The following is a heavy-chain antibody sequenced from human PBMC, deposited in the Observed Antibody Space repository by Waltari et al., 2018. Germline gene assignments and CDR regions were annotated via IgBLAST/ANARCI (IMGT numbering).Heavy chain of an antibody. V-gene: IGHV3-30*18. CDR3: AKDLSAYCGGDCLGDI. J-gene: IGHJ3*02. CDR1: GFTFSTYG. Sequence: QVQLVESGGGVVQPGRSLRLSCAASGFTFSTYGMHWVRQAPGKGLEWVASISYDGSNKYYADSVKGRFTISRDNSKNTLYLQMNSLRAEDTAVYYCAKDLSAYCGGDCLGDIWGQGTMVTVSS. CDR2: ISYDGSNK. D-gene: IGHD2-21*01.